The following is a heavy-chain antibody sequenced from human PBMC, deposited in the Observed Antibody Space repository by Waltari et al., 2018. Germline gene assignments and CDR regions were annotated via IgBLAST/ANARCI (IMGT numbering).Heavy chain of an antibody. V-gene: IGHV3-21*01. CDR3: ARDDFWSGEGNYFDY. D-gene: IGHD3-3*01. J-gene: IGHJ4*02. CDR2: ISSSSSYI. CDR1: GFTFSSYS. Sequence: EVQLVESGGGLVKPGGSLRLSCAASGFTFSSYSMNWFRQAPGKGLEWVSSISSSSSYIYYADSVKGRFTISRDNAKNSLYLQMNSLRAEDTAVYYCARDDFWSGEGNYFDYWGQGTLVTVSS.